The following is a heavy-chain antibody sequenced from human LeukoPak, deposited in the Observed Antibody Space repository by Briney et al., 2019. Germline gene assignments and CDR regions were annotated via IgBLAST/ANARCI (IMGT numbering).Heavy chain of an antibody. CDR3: AKAGIQLWLWAFDI. D-gene: IGHD5-18*01. CDR1: GFTFSSYA. CDR2: ISGSGGST. V-gene: IGHV3-23*01. J-gene: IGHJ3*02. Sequence: PGGSLRLSCAASGFTFSSYAMSWVRHAPGKGLEWVSAISGSGGSTYYADSVKGRFTISRDNSKNTLYLQMNKLSAEDTAVYYCAKAGIQLWLWAFDIWGQGTMVIVSS.